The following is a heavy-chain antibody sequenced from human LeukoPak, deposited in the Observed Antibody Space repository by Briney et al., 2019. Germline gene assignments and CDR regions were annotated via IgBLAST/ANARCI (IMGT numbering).Heavy chain of an antibody. Sequence: SGTLSLTCAVSGGSISSSNWWSWVRQPPGKGLEWIGEIYHSGSTNYNPSLKSRVTISVDKSKNQFSLKLGSVTAADTAVYYCARDGYYYGSGSYSNSIDYWGQGTLVTVSS. CDR3: ARDGYYYGSGSYSNSIDY. CDR1: GGSISSSNW. J-gene: IGHJ4*02. V-gene: IGHV4-4*02. CDR2: IYHSGST. D-gene: IGHD3-10*01.